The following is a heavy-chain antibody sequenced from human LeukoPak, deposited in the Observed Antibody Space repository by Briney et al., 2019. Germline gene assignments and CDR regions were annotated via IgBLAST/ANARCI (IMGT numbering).Heavy chain of an antibody. CDR2: ISGSGGST. J-gene: IGHJ1*01. CDR1: GFTFSSYA. Sequence: PGGSLRLSCAASGFTFSSYAMSWVRQAPGKGLEWVSAISGSGGSTYYADSVKGRFTISRDNSKNTLYLQMNSLRAEDTAVYYCAKVGEVGYCSGGSCPPFSTSPAHAEYFQHWGQGTLVTVSS. CDR3: AKVGEVGYCSGGSCPPFSTSPAHAEYFQH. D-gene: IGHD2-15*01. V-gene: IGHV3-23*01.